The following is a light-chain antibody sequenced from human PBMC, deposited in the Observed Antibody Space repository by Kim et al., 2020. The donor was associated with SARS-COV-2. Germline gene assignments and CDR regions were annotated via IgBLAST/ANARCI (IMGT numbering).Light chain of an antibody. CDR2: EDR. Sequence: GQSVTISCTGTGSDIGSYDRVSWFQQFPGTAPKLLIYEDRNRLSAVPDRFSGSKSGNTASLTISGLQAEDEAIYYCSSYTLRTTWIFGGGTKVTVL. V-gene: IGLV2-18*02. J-gene: IGLJ2*01. CDR1: GSDIGSYDR. CDR3: SSYTLRTTWI.